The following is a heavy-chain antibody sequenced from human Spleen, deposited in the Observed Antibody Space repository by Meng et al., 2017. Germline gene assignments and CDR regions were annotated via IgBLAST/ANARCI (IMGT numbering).Heavy chain of an antibody. D-gene: IGHD3/OR15-3a*01. Sequence: GESLKISCAASGFTFDDYGMSWVRQAPGKGLEWVSGINWNGGSTGYADFVKGRFTISRDNAKNSLHLQMNSLRAEDTALYYCAKDMGPVTGRLFGMDVWGQGTTVTVSS. CDR3: AKDMGPVTGRLFGMDV. V-gene: IGHV3-20*04. J-gene: IGHJ6*02. CDR1: GFTFDDYG. CDR2: INWNGGST.